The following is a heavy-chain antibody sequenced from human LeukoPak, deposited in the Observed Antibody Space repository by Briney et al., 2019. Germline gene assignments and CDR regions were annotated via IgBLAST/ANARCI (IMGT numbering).Heavy chain of an antibody. CDR2: ISGDGGAT. Sequence: GSLSLSCAGSGFTFDDYAMHGVRQAPGKGLEWVSFISGDGGATFYADSVKGRFTISRDNSKNSLYLHLNSLRTEDSALYYCVKDIEGATGWGQGTLVTVSS. J-gene: IGHJ4*02. V-gene: IGHV3-43*02. CDR3: VKDIEGATG. CDR1: GFTFDDYA.